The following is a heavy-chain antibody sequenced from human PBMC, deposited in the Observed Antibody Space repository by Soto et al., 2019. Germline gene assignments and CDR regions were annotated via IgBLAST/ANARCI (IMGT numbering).Heavy chain of an antibody. Sequence: QVQLVQAGAEVKKPGASVKVSCTASGYTFTSYGFRWVRHAPGQGRKWMGWISAYNGNINYAQMVQGTVTMTTDTFTSRAYMELRSLRSDDTSVYCCGIDVTAPDNWGQGTRVAVFS. CDR1: GYTFTSYG. V-gene: IGHV1-18*01. CDR3: GIDVTAPDN. J-gene: IGHJ4*02. CDR2: ISAYNGNI.